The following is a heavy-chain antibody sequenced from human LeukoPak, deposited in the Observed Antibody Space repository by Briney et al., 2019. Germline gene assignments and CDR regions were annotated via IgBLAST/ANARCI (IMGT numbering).Heavy chain of an antibody. CDR2: IYPGDSDT. Sequence: GASLKISCKGSGSSFTSYWIGWVRQMPGKGLEWMGIIYPGDSDTRYSPSFQGQVTISADKSISTAYLQWSSLKASDTAMYYCARHKAHCSSTSCPLGGNFDYWGQGTLVTVSS. D-gene: IGHD2-2*01. CDR3: ARHKAHCSSTSCPLGGNFDY. J-gene: IGHJ4*02. CDR1: GSSFTSYW. V-gene: IGHV5-51*01.